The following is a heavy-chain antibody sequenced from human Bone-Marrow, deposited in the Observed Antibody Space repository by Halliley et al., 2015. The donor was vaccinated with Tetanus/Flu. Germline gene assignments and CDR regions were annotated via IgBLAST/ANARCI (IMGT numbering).Heavy chain of an antibody. V-gene: IGHV3-23*01. J-gene: IGHJ4*02. CDR2: ITGSSGNT. D-gene: IGHD1-1*01. Sequence: ITGSSGNTYYADSVKGRFTVSRDNSKNTLYLQMNSLRAEDTAVYYCAKDPIQLERRLPLFDYWGQGTLVTVSS. CDR3: AKDPIQLERRLPLFDY.